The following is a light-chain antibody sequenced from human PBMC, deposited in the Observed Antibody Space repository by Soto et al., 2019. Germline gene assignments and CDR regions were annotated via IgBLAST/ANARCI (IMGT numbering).Light chain of an antibody. V-gene: IGKV3-11*01. J-gene: IGKJ4*01. CDR3: QQRSNWPSP. CDR1: QSVSSY. CDR2: DAS. Sequence: EIVLTQSPATLSLSPGERATLSCRASQSVSSYLAGYQQKPGQSPRLLIYDASSRATGIPVRFSGSGSGTDFTHNISSREPDDFAVYDCQQRSNWPSPFGGGTKVQIK.